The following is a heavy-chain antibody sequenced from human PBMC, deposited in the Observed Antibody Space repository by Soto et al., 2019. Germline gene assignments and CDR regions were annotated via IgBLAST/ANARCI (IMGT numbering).Heavy chain of an antibody. V-gene: IGHV4-39*01. CDR2: IYYSGST. Sequence: QLQLQESGPGLVKPSETLSLTCTVSGGSISSSSYYWGWIRQPPGKGLEWIGSIYYSGSTYYNPSLKSRVTISVDTSKNQFSLKLSSVTAADTAVYYCARHIGPFLEWLGYYYYYYMDVWGKGTTVTVSS. CDR3: ARHIGPFLEWLGYYYYYYMDV. D-gene: IGHD3-3*02. CDR1: GGSISSSSYY. J-gene: IGHJ6*03.